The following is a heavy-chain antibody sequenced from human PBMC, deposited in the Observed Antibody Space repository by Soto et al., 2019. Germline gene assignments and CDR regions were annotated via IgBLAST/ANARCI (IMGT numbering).Heavy chain of an antibody. CDR1: GITFSSYA. CDR2: ISGSGGST. D-gene: IGHD4-17*01. J-gene: IGHJ4*02. Sequence: PGGSLRLSCAASGITFSSYAMSWVRQAPGKGLEWVSAISGSGGSTYYADSVKGRFTISRDNSKNTLYLQMNSLRAEDTAVYYCAKDSIYGDYEFDYWGQGTLVTVSS. V-gene: IGHV3-23*01. CDR3: AKDSIYGDYEFDY.